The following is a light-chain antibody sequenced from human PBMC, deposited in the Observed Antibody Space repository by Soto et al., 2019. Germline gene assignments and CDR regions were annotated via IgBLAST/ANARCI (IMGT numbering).Light chain of an antibody. J-gene: IGKJ4*01. CDR1: QSLVSSDGNTY. CDR2: KVS. CDR3: MQGTHWPLT. V-gene: IGKV2-30*01. Sequence: DVELTQSPLSLPVILGQPASISCRSSQSLVSSDGNTYLNWFQQRPGQPPRRLIYKVSNRDSGVPDRFSGSGSGTDFTLKISRVEADVVGVYYCMQGTHWPLTFGGGTKVEIK.